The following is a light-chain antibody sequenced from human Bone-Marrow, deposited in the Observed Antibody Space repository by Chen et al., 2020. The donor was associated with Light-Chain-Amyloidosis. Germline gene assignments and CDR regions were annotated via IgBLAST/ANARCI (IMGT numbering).Light chain of an antibody. Sequence: QSALTQPASVSGSPGQSLTISCTGTSSDVGGDNHVSWYQQHPDKAPKLMIYEVTNRPSWVPDRFSGSKSDNTASLTLSGLQTEDEADYFCSSYTITNTLVFGSGTRVTVL. V-gene: IGLV2-14*01. CDR3: SSYTITNTLV. CDR2: EVT. J-gene: IGLJ1*01. CDR1: SSDVGGDNH.